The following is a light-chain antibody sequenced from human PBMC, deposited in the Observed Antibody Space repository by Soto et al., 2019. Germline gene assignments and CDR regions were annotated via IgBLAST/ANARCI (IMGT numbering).Light chain of an antibody. CDR3: QQYGSSLYT. V-gene: IGKV3-20*01. CDR1: QSVSSSY. J-gene: IGKJ2*01. CDR2: GAS. Sequence: EIVLTQSPGTLSLSPGERATLSCRASQSVSSSYLAWYQQKPGQAPRLLIYGASSRATGIPDRFSGSGSGTDFTLTISRLEAKDFAVYYWQQYGSSLYTFGQGTKLEIK.